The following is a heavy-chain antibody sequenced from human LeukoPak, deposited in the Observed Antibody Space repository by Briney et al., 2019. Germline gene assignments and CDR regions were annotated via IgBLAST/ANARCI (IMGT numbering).Heavy chain of an antibody. D-gene: IGHD3-3*01. J-gene: IGHJ4*02. Sequence: SETLSLTCTVSGGSISSSSYYWGWIRQPPGKGLEWIGSIYYSGSTYYNPSLKSRVTISVDTSKNQFSLKLSSVTAADTAVYYCARARGSGYYDRNFDYWGQGTLVTVSS. CDR3: ARARGSGYYDRNFDY. V-gene: IGHV4-39*07. CDR2: IYYSGST. CDR1: GGSISSSSYY.